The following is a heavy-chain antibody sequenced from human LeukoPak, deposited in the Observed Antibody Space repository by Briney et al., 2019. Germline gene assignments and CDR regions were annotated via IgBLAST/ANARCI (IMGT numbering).Heavy chain of an antibody. CDR3: ARDGDTAMVPYYFDY. D-gene: IGHD5-18*01. J-gene: IGHJ4*02. Sequence: ASVKVSCKASGYTFTSYYMHWVRQAPGQGLEWMGIINPSGGSTSYAQKFQGRVTMTRDTSTSTVYMELSSLRSEVTAVYYCARDGDTAMVPYYFDYWGQGTLVTVSS. CDR1: GYTFTSYY. V-gene: IGHV1-46*03. CDR2: INPSGGST.